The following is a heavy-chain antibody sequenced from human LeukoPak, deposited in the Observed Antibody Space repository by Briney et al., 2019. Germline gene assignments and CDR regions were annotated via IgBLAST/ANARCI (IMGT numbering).Heavy chain of an antibody. J-gene: IGHJ4*02. CDR2: IYYSGST. CDR1: GGSISSGDYY. D-gene: IGHD3-16*02. Sequence: SETLSLTCTVSGGSISSGDYYWSWIRQPPGKGLEWIGYIYYSGSTYYNPSLKSRVTLSVDTSKNQFSLNLSSVTAADTAVYFCARDSMRSYLDYWGQGTLVTVSS. CDR3: ARDSMRSYLDY. V-gene: IGHV4-30-4*01.